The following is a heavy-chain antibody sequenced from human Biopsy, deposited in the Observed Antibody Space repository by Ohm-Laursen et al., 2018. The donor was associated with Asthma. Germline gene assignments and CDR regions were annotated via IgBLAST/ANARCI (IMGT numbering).Heavy chain of an antibody. V-gene: IGHV4-34*01. CDR1: GLSSSAYY. J-gene: IGHJ6*02. CDR3: ARGPEWSGLDI. D-gene: IGHD3-3*01. CDR2: SDHRGNT. Sequence: GTLSLTCRMYGLSSSAYYWTWIRQTPGKGLEWIGESDHRGNTNTNATLKSRVTVSKAKSANEFSLKMKSVTAADTAIYYCARGPEWSGLDIWGQGTTVTVSS.